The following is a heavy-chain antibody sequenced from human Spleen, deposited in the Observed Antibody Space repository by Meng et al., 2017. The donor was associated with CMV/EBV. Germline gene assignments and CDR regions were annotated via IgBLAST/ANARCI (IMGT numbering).Heavy chain of an antibody. J-gene: IGHJ4*02. CDR1: GYTFIKYG. V-gene: IGHV1-18*01. D-gene: IGHD3-3*01. CDR2: ITDHNGNT. Sequence: ASVKVSCKASGYTFIKYGISWVRQAPGQGLEWMGWITDHNGNTNYAQKIQGRVTMTTDTSTSTAYMELRSLRSDDTAVYYCARGEYRRDHDFWSPYYLYYFDYWGQGTLVTVSS. CDR3: ARGEYRRDHDFWSPYYLYYFDY.